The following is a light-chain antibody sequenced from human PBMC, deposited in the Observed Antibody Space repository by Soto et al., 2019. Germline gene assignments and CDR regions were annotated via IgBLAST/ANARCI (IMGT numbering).Light chain of an antibody. CDR1: SSNIGSHY. CDR2: RDG. CDR3: AVWDASLTGWV. Sequence: QSALTQPPSASETPGQSLTISCAGSSSNIGSHYVYWYQHLPGTAPKLLIFRDGQRPSGVPDRFFGSKSGTSASLAISGLRSEDEAHYYCAVWDASLTGWVFGGGTKVTVL. V-gene: IGLV1-47*01. J-gene: IGLJ3*02.